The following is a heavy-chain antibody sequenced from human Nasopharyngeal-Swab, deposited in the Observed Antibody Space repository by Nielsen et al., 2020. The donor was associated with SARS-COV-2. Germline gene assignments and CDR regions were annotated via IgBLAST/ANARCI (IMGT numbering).Heavy chain of an antibody. D-gene: IGHD3-9*01. CDR1: GGSISSGGYY. Sequence: SETLSLTCIVSGGSISSGGYYWSWIRQHPGKGLEWIGYIYLRGTTYYNSSLKSRVTLSVDTSKNQFSLKLSSVSAADTAVYYCARFGYYDILTGYSHFDYWGQGTLVTVSS. CDR2: IYLRGTT. CDR3: ARFGYYDILTGYSHFDY. V-gene: IGHV4-31*03. J-gene: IGHJ4*02.